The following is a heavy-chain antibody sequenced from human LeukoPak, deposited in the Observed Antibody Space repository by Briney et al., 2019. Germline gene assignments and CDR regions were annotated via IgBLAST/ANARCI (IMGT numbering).Heavy chain of an antibody. D-gene: IGHD3-9*01. CDR1: GGSISSYY. CDR2: IYYSGST. J-gene: IGHJ2*01. Sequence: SETLSLTCTVSGGSISSYYWSWIRQPPGKGLEWIGYIYYSGSTNYNPSLKSRVTISVDTSKNQFSLKLSSVTAADTAVYYCARGFDVPPWYFDLWGRGTLVTVSS. CDR3: ARGFDVPPWYFDL. V-gene: IGHV4-59*01.